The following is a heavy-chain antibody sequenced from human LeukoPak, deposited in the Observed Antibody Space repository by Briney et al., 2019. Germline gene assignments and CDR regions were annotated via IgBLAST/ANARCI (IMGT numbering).Heavy chain of an antibody. Sequence: GGSLRLSCAASGFTFSSYAMSWVRQAPGKGLEWVSAISGSGGSTYYADSVKGRFTISRDNSKNTLYLQMNSLRAEDTAVYYCAKDRIRGYSYGPGRDYFDYWGQGTLVTVSS. J-gene: IGHJ4*02. CDR3: AKDRIRGYSYGPGRDYFDY. CDR2: ISGSGGST. V-gene: IGHV3-23*01. D-gene: IGHD5-18*01. CDR1: GFTFSSYA.